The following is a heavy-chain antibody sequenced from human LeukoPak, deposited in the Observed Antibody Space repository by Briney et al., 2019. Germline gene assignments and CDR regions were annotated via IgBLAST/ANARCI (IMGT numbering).Heavy chain of an antibody. V-gene: IGHV3-11*01. D-gene: IGHD2-15*01. CDR2: MNSTGKTI. J-gene: IGHJ6*03. CDR1: GFTFSDYY. CDR3: ARGTRYSSGYYYMDV. Sequence: GGSLRLCCAASGFTFSDYYMTWIRQAPGKGLEWISYMNSTGKTIFYADSVKGRFTISRDNAKNSLYLQMNSLRADDTAVYYCARGTRYSSGYYYMDVWGRGTTGTVSS.